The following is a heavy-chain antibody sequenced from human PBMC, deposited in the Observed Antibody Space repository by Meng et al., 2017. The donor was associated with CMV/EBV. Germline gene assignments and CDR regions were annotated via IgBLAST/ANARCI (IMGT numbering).Heavy chain of an antibody. CDR1: GFTFSNYW. Sequence: GESLKISCAASGFTFSNYWMSWVRQAPGKGLDWVTNINRGGSGQYYMDSVKGRFTISRDNAKNSLYLQMNSLRVGDTAVYHCARDGGGLSGLWSGYDHWGQGTLVTVSS. D-gene: IGHD3-3*01. CDR3: ARDGGGLSGLWSGYDH. J-gene: IGHJ4*02. CDR2: INRGGSGQ. V-gene: IGHV3-7*01.